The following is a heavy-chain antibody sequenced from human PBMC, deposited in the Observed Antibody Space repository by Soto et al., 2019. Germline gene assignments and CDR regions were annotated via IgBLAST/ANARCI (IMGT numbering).Heavy chain of an antibody. CDR1: GITFSNYW. Sequence: EEKLVQSGGGLVRPGGSLRLSCVGSGITFSNYWMNWVRQTPGKGLEWVANIKPDGSAKAYVDSVKGRFTVSRDNAKNSLYLQMNSLRAEDTAGYFCAAWDSCNPWGQGTLVTVSS. D-gene: IGHD3-22*01. CDR2: IKPDGSAK. CDR3: AAWDSCNP. J-gene: IGHJ5*02. V-gene: IGHV3-7*01.